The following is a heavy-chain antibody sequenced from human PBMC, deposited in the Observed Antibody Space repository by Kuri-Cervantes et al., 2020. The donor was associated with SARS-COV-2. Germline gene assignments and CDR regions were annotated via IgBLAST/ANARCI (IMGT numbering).Heavy chain of an antibody. CDR3: ARAPIKNPSNWNLDD. CDR1: GDSFTSSG. V-gene: IGHV1-18*01. D-gene: IGHD1-7*01. CDR2: ISVANGNT. Sequence: ASVKVSCKASGDSFTSSGLCWLRQAPGQGLEWMGWISVANGNTNYAQKFQGRVTMTTDTSTSTAYMELRSLRSDDTAVYYCARAPIKNPSNWNLDDWGQGTLVTVSS. J-gene: IGHJ4*02.